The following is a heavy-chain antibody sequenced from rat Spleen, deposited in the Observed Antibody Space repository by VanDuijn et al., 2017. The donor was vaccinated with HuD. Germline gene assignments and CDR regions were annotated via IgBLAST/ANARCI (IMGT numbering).Heavy chain of an antibody. Sequence: EVQLVESGGGLVQPGRSLKLSCAASGFTFSDYYMAWVRQAPKKGLEWVASITNTGGSTYYPDSVKGRFTISRDNAKSTLYLQMDSLRSEDTATYYCARGNTYYGYTGFDYWGHGVMVTVSS. CDR3: ARGNTYYGYTGFDY. D-gene: IGHD1-9*01. V-gene: IGHV5-25*01. CDR2: ITNTGGST. CDR1: GFTFSDYY. J-gene: IGHJ2*01.